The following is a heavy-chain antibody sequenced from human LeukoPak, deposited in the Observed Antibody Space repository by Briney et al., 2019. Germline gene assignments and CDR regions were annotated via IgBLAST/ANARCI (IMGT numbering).Heavy chain of an antibody. CDR1: GYTFTSYG. CDR2: ISAYNGNT. J-gene: IGHJ4*02. Sequence: ASVKVSCTASGYTFTSYGISWVRQAPGQGLEWMGWISAYNGNTNYAQKLQGRVTMTTDTSTSTAYMELRSLRSDDTAVYYCARGGYSYGYVPMSDYWGQGTLVTVSS. V-gene: IGHV1-18*01. D-gene: IGHD5-18*01. CDR3: ARGGYSYGYVPMSDY.